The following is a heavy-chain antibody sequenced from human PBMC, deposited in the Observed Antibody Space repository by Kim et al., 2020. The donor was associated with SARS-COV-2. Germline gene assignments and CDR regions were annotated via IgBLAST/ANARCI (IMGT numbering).Heavy chain of an antibody. D-gene: IGHD3-3*01. J-gene: IGHJ3*02. Sequence: PSFQGQVTISADKSISTAYLQWSSLKASDTAMYYCARHKAIFGERGAFDIWGQGTMVTVSS. CDR3: ARHKAIFGERGAFDI. V-gene: IGHV5-51*01.